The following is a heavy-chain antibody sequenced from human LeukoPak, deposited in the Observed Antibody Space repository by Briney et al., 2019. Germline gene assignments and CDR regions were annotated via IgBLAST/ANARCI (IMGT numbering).Heavy chain of an antibody. V-gene: IGHV3-30-3*01. CDR2: ISYDGSNK. Sequence: GGSLRLSCAAPGFTFSSYAMHWVRQAPGKGLEWVAVISYDGSNKYYADSVNGRFTISRDNSKNTLYLQMNSLRAEDTAVYYCAREGDDYYFDYWGQGTLVTVSS. CDR3: AREGDDYYFDY. J-gene: IGHJ4*02. CDR1: GFTFSSYA. D-gene: IGHD3-16*01.